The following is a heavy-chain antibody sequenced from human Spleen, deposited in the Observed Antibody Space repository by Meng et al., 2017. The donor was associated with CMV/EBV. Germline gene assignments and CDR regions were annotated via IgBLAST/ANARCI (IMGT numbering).Heavy chain of an antibody. CDR1: TSYW. CDR3: ARLDYLDSSGYYSRYHWFDP. V-gene: IGHV5-51*01. CDR2: IYPGDSDT. Sequence: TSYWIGWVRQMPGKGLEWMGIIYPGDSDTRYSPSFQGQVTFSADKSISTAYLQWSSLKASDTAMYYCARLDYLDSSGYYSRYHWFDPWGQGALVTVSS. J-gene: IGHJ5*02. D-gene: IGHD3-22*01.